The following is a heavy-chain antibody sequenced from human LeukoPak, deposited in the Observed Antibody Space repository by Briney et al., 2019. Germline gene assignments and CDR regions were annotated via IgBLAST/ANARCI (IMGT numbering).Heavy chain of an antibody. CDR1: GFTFSSYT. J-gene: IGHJ4*02. Sequence: PGGSLRLSCAASGFTFSSYTMSWVRQAPGKGKEWVSLISGSGCITYYVDSVKGRFTIPRDNSKNTLDLQMDSLRAADTAVYYCAKDSAAVGGPPTDWGQGTLVTVSS. CDR3: AKDSAAVGGPPTD. D-gene: IGHD6-13*01. V-gene: IGHV3-23*01. CDR2: ISGSGCIT.